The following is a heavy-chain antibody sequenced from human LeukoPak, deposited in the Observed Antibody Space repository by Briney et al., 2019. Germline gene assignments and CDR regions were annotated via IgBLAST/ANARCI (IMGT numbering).Heavy chain of an antibody. Sequence: GASVKVSCKASGCTFSSYAISWVRQAPGQGLEWMGGIIPIFGTANYAQKFQGRVTITADKSTSTAYMELSSLRSEDTAVYYCATAWDEAYNWNGGAFDIWGQGTMVTVSS. D-gene: IGHD1-1*01. CDR1: GCTFSSYA. CDR2: IIPIFGTA. V-gene: IGHV1-69*06. J-gene: IGHJ3*02. CDR3: ATAWDEAYNWNGGAFDI.